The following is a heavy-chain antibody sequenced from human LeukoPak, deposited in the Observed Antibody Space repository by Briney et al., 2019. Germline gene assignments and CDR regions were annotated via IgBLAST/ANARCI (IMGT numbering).Heavy chain of an antibody. V-gene: IGHV1-2*05. CDR1: GYTFSDYY. Sequence: ASVTVSCKASGYTFSDYYMHWVRQAPGQGLEWMGRINPNNGGTNFAQKFQGRVTMTRGTSVSTAYMELSGLRSDDTVVYYCARVGPDTYCSGGSCYVDYWGQGTLVTVSP. D-gene: IGHD2-15*01. J-gene: IGHJ4*02. CDR2: INPNNGGT. CDR3: ARVGPDTYCSGGSCYVDY.